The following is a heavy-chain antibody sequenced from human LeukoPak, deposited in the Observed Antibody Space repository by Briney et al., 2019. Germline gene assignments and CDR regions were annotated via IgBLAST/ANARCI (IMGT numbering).Heavy chain of an antibody. V-gene: IGHV3-9*01. J-gene: IGHJ4*02. CDR1: GFTFDDYA. CDR3: AINGGGDSGYGNFDY. Sequence: PGRSLRLSCAVSGFTFDDYAMHWVRQVPGKGLELISGINWNSDSIGYADSVKGRFTTSRDNAKNSLYLQMNSLRAEDTAFYYCAINGGGDSGYGNFDYWGQGTLVTVSS. CDR2: INWNSDSI. D-gene: IGHD5-12*01.